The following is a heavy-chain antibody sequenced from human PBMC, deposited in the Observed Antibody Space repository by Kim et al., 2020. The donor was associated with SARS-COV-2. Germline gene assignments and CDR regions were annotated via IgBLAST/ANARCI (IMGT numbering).Heavy chain of an antibody. CDR3: ARDSREILGIAAAGTRGDYYYYGMDV. Sequence: GGSLRLSCAASGFTFSSYGMHWVRQAPGKGLEWVAVIWYDGSNKYYADSVKGRFTISRDNSKNTLYLQMNSLRAEDTAVYYCARDSREILGIAAAGTRGDYYYYGMDVWGQGTTVTVSS. D-gene: IGHD6-13*01. CDR2: IWYDGSNK. V-gene: IGHV3-33*01. CDR1: GFTFSSYG. J-gene: IGHJ6*02.